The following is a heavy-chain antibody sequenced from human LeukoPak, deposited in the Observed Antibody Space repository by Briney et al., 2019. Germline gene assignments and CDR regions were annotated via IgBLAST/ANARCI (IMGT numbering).Heavy chain of an antibody. D-gene: IGHD2-2*01. CDR1: GGSFSGYY. V-gene: IGHV4-34*01. Sequence: SETLSLTCAVYGGSFSGYYWSWIRQPPGKGLEWIGEINHSGSTNYNPSLKSRVTISVDTSKNQFSLKLSSVSAADRAVYYWAGGVPGVVVPPPFDYWGQGTLVTVSS. CDR3: AGGVPGVVVPPPFDY. J-gene: IGHJ4*02. CDR2: INHSGST.